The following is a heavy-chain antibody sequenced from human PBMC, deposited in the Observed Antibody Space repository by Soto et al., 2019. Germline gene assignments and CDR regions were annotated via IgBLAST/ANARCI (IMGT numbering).Heavy chain of an antibody. CDR3: ARGASMTTGWYIWFDH. V-gene: IGHV1-69*06. D-gene: IGHD6-19*01. CDR1: GGTFSTYP. Sequence: QVQLVQSGAEVKKPGSSVKVSCKVSGGTFSTYPINWVRQAPGQGLEFMGGIIPKFGTTNYAQKFRGTFTITAEKSTRTAYMELNNLRSEETAVYYRARGASMTTGWYIWFDHWGQVTLVTVSS. CDR2: IIPKFGTT. J-gene: IGHJ5*02.